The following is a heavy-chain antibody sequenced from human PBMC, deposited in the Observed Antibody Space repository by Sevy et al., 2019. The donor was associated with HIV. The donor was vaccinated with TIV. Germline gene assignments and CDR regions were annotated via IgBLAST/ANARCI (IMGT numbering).Heavy chain of an antibody. Sequence: GGSLRLSCAASGLTVSSNYMSWVRQAPGKGLEWVSLIYSGGSTYYADSVKGRFTISRDNSKNTLYLQMNSLRAEDTAVYYCARGIYDILTGYYPYFDYWGQGTLVTVSS. CDR3: ARGIYDILTGYYPYFDY. V-gene: IGHV3-53*01. CDR1: GLTVSSNY. J-gene: IGHJ4*02. CDR2: IYSGGST. D-gene: IGHD3-9*01.